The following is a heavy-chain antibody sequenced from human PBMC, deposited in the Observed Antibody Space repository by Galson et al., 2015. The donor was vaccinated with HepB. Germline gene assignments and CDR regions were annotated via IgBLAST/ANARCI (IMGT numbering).Heavy chain of an antibody. CDR2: INTNTGNP. J-gene: IGHJ5*02. CDR3: ARGGQSALWFREFGLDP. D-gene: IGHD3-10*01. V-gene: IGHV7-4-1*02. Sequence: SVKVSCKASGYTFTSYAMNWVRQAPGQGLEWMGWINTNTGNPTYAQGFTGRFVFSLDTSVSTAYLQISSLKAEDTAVYYCARGGQSALWFREFGLDPWGQGTLVTVSS. CDR1: GYTFTSYA.